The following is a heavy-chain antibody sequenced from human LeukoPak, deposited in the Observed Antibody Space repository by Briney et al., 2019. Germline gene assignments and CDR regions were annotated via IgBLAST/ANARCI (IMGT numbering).Heavy chain of an antibody. CDR3: ARGVPDYGPTWWFDP. J-gene: IGHJ5*02. Sequence: PSQTLSLTCTASGGSISSGGYYWSWIRQHPGKGLEWIGYIYYSGSTYYNPSLKSRVTISVDTSKNQFSLKLSSVTAADTAVYYCARGVPDYGPTWWFDPWGQGTLVTVSS. CDR2: IYYSGST. V-gene: IGHV4-31*03. D-gene: IGHD4-17*01. CDR1: GGSISSGGYY.